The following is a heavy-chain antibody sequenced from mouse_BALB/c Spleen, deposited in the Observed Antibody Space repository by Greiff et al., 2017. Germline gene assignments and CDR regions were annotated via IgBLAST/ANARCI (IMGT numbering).Heavy chain of an antibody. Sequence: EVQLVESGGGLVQPGGSRKLSCAASGFTFSSFGMHWVRQAPEKGLEWVAYISSGSSTIYYADTVKGRFTISRDNPKNTLFLQMTSLRSEDTAMYYCARNDGYYYAMDYWGQGTSVTVSS. V-gene: IGHV5-17*02. CDR1: GFTFSSFG. D-gene: IGHD2-3*01. CDR2: ISSGSSTI. J-gene: IGHJ4*01. CDR3: ARNDGYYYAMDY.